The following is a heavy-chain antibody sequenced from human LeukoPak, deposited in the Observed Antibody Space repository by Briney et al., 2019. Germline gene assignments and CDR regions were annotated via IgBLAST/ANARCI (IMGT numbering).Heavy chain of an antibody. Sequence: PGGSLRLSCAASGFTFDDYGMSWVRQAPGKGLEWVSGINWNGGSTGYADSVKGRFTISRDNAKNSLYLQMNSLRAEDTALYYCARSGRRGYSYGYRLSFDYWGQGTLVTVSS. CDR3: ARSGRRGYSYGYRLSFDY. CDR2: INWNGGST. CDR1: GFTFDDYG. J-gene: IGHJ4*02. D-gene: IGHD5-18*01. V-gene: IGHV3-20*04.